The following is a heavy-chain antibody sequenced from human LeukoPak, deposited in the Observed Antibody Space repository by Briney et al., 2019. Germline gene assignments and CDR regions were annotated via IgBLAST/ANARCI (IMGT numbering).Heavy chain of an antibody. CDR3: AKSGGLSGSGRLAMDV. CDR1: GFTFGDYA. V-gene: IGHV3-23*01. CDR2: ISGSGGST. J-gene: IGHJ6*02. D-gene: IGHD3-10*01. Sequence: GGSLRLSCTASGFTFGDYAMSWFRQAPGKGLEWVSGISGSGGSTYYADSVKGRFTSSRDNSNNTLYVQMNSLRVEDTAVYYCAKSGGLSGSGRLAMDVWGQGTTVTVSS.